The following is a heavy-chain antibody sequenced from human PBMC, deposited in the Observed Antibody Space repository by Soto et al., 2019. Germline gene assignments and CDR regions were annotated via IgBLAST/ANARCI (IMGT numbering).Heavy chain of an antibody. Sequence: SGGSLRLSCTGSGFNFANYALTWVRQAPGKGLEWVGFIRGETNGGTADYAASLKGRITISRDDSKSIAYLEINSLQTEDTAVYYCTRYYCESSGYYVYWGQGTLVTVSS. CDR1: GFNFANYA. CDR2: IRGETNGGTA. J-gene: IGHJ4*02. CDR3: TRYYCESSGYYVY. D-gene: IGHD3-22*01. V-gene: IGHV3-49*04.